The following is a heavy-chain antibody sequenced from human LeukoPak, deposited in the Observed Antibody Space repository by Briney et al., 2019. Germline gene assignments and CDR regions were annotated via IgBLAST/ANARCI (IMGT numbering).Heavy chain of an antibody. Sequence: ASVKVSCKASGYTFGTHWMHWVRQAPGQGLEWRGLINPSGDFRSYAQKFQGRITVTRDMSTRTVYMELSDLRPEDTAVYYCARDYSGEWEQLTGWWFDPWGQGTLVIVSS. CDR1: GYTFGTHW. CDR2: INPSGDFR. V-gene: IGHV1-46*01. CDR3: ARDYSGEWEQLTGWWFDP. D-gene: IGHD1/OR15-1a*01. J-gene: IGHJ5*02.